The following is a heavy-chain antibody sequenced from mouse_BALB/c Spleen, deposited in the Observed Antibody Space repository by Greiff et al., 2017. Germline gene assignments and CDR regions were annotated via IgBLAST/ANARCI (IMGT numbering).Heavy chain of an antibody. V-gene: IGHV5-6*01. D-gene: IGHD1-1*02. Sequence: EVQGVESGGDLVKPGGSLKLSCAASGFTFSSYGMSWVRQTPDKRLEWVATISSGGSYTYYPDSVKGRFTISRDNAKNTLYLQMSSLKSEDTAMYYCARHGTYAMDYWGQGTSVTVSS. CDR2: ISSGGSYT. CDR1: GFTFSSYG. J-gene: IGHJ4*01. CDR3: ARHGTYAMDY.